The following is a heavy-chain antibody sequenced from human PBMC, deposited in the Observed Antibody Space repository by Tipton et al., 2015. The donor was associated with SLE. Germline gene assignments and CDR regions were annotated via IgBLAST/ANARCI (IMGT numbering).Heavy chain of an antibody. D-gene: IGHD2-15*01. CDR3: ARDDAVSSWRSGGTCFGY. V-gene: IGHV3-21*03. CDR1: GFSFSTYS. CDR2: FSSVSSYI. Sequence: SLRLSCLTSGFSFSTYSMNWVRQAPGKGLEWVSSFSSVSSYIYYADSVEGRFTISRDNANNSLYLQMNGLRAEDTAVYYCARDDAVSSWRSGGTCFGYWGQGTLVTVSS. J-gene: IGHJ4*02.